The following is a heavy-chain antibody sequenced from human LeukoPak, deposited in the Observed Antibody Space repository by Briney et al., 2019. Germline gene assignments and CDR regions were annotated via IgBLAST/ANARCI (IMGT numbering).Heavy chain of an antibody. CDR3: ARGLYSDSSDYYPN. J-gene: IGHJ4*02. V-gene: IGHV3-74*01. D-gene: IGHD3-22*01. Sequence: GGSLRLSCAASGFTFSSYWMHWVRQTPGKGLVWVSRINSEGSSTNYEDSVKGRFTTSRDNAKDTLYLQMNSLRAEDTAVYYCARGLYSDSSDYYPNWGQGTLVTVSS. CDR1: GFTFSSYW. CDR2: INSEGSST.